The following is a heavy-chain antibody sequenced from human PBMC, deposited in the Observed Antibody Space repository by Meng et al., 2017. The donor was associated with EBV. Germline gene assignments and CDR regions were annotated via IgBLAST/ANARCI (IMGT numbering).Heavy chain of an antibody. J-gene: IGHJ4*02. V-gene: IGHV4-39*07. CDR2: IYYSSST. CDR3: ARAYGDDILTSYYHIDY. CDR1: GSCAGCGGSY. Sequence: GHVKASGTLTRTGTLSGSCAGCGGSYWGWYRQPPGQGPEWIVGIYYSSSTYYSPSLKRRVTISADTSKNQFSLKLTPVTAADTAVYSCARAYGDDILTSYYHIDYWGQGTLVTVSS. D-gene: IGHD3-9*01.